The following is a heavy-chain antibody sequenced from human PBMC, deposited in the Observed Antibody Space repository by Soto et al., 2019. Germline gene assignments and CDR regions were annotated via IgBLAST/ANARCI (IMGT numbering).Heavy chain of an antibody. Sequence: QVQLVESGGGVVQPGMSLSLSCADSGFTFSEYDMHWVRQAPGKGLEWVALISYLGTKTDYADSVKGRFTISRDNFKKTLSLQMESLRVEDSTVYFCARTDTGGTYFEFWGRGTLVTVSS. CDR2: ISYLGTKT. CDR3: ARTDTGGTYFEF. J-gene: IGHJ4*02. V-gene: IGHV3-33*08. CDR1: GFTFSEYD. D-gene: IGHD1-1*01.